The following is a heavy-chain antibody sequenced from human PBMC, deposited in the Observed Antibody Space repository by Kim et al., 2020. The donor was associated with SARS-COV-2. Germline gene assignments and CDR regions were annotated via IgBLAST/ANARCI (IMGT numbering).Heavy chain of an antibody. CDR3: ARLGIRGFGELLSYYYYGMDV. V-gene: IGHV4-59*01. Sequence: SETLSLTCTVSGGSISSYYWSWIRQPPGKGLEWIGYIYYSGSTNYNPSLKSRVTISVDTSKNQFSLKLSSVTAADTAVYYCARLGIRGFGELLSYYYYGMDVWGQGTTVTVSS. CDR2: IYYSGST. J-gene: IGHJ6*02. CDR1: GGSISSYY. D-gene: IGHD3-10*01.